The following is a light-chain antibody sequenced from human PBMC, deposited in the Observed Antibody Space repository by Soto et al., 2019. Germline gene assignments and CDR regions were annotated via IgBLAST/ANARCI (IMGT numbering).Light chain of an antibody. CDR3: QTWGTGAWV. CDR1: SGHSSYA. Sequence: QPVLTQSPSASASLGASVKLTCTLSSGHSSYAIAWYQQQPEKGPRYLMNLNSDGSHSKGDGIPDRFSGSSSGAEHYLTISILQSEDEADYYCQTWGTGAWVFGGGTKVTVL. CDR2: LNSDGSH. J-gene: IGLJ3*02. V-gene: IGLV4-69*01.